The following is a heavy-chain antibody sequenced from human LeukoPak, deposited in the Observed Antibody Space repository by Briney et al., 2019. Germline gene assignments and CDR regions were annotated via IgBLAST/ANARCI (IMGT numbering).Heavy chain of an antibody. CDR1: GGSISRSSYY. CDR3: ARADAGYVSRFDY. J-gene: IGHJ4*02. Sequence: SETLSLTCSVSGGSISRSSYYWGWIRQPPGKGLEWIGSIYYSGNTYNNPSLKSRVTVSVDTSKNQFSLKLSSVIEADTAVYYCARADAGYVSRFDYWGQGILVTVSS. D-gene: IGHD1-1*01. CDR2: IYYSGNT. V-gene: IGHV4-39*07.